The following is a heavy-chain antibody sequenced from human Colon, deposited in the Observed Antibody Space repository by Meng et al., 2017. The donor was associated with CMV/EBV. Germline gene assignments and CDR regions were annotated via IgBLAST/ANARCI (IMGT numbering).Heavy chain of an antibody. J-gene: IGHJ4*02. D-gene: IGHD6-13*01. CDR1: GFTFSNFA. V-gene: IGHV3-30*04. Sequence: GGSLRLSCAASGFTFSNFAIHWVRQAPGRGLQWLAVISYDGSNTNYADSVKGRFTISRDNSKSTLYLQMNSLRTEDTAVYYCARDRGSRLTSIDSWGPGTLVTVSS. CDR2: ISYDGSNT. CDR3: ARDRGSRLTSIDS.